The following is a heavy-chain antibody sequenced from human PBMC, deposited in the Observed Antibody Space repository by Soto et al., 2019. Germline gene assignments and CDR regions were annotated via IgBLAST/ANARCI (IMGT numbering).Heavy chain of an antibody. CDR2: IIPIFGTA. CDR1: GGTFSSYA. J-gene: IGHJ6*02. V-gene: IGHV1-69*12. Sequence: QVQLVRSGAEVKKPGSSVKVSCKASGGTFSSYAISWVRQAPGQGLEWMGGIIPIFGTANYAQKFQGRVTITADESRSTAYMELSSLRSEDTAVYYCARDSYDSSGYYYYGMDVWGQGTTVTVSS. D-gene: IGHD3-22*01. CDR3: ARDSYDSSGYYYYGMDV.